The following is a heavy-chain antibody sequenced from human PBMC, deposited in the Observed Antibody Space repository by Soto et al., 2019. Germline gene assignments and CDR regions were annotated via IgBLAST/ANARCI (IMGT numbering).Heavy chain of an antibody. V-gene: IGHV3-13*01. D-gene: IGHD5-12*01. CDR3: AREDTAYGMSLLDV. Sequence: GGSLRLSCAASGFTFSSYDFHWVRQPPGEGLEWVSAIGTGGDTYYQVSVKGRFTISRENAENSVYLQMNSLRAEDTAVYYCAREDTAYGMSLLDVWGQGILVTVSS. CDR2: IGTGGDT. J-gene: IGHJ4*02. CDR1: GFTFSSYD.